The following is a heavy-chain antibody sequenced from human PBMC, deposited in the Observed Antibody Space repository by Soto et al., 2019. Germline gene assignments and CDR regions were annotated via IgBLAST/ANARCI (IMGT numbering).Heavy chain of an antibody. CDR1: GGSISSSSYY. V-gene: IGHV4-39*01. CDR3: ARHGPFEYSSSLPPGINFDY. Sequence: PSETLSLTCTVSGGSISSSSYYWGWIRQPPGKGLEWIGSIYYSGSTYYNPSLKSRVTISVDTSKNQFSLKLSSVTAADTAVYYCARHGPFEYSSSLPPGINFDYWGQGTLVTVSS. D-gene: IGHD6-6*01. CDR2: IYYSGST. J-gene: IGHJ4*02.